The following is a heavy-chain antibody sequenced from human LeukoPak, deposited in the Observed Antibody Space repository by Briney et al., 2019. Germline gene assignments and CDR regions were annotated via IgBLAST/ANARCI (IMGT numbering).Heavy chain of an antibody. CDR1: GGTFSSYA. V-gene: IGHV1-69*04. J-gene: IGHJ5*02. CDR2: IIPILGIA. D-gene: IGHD4-17*01. Sequence: GASVKVSCKASGGTFSSYAISWVRQAPGQGLEWMGRIIPILGIANYAQKFQGRVTTTADKSTSTAYMELSSLRSEDTAVYYCARDHDYGDYDWFDPWGQGTLVTVSS. CDR3: ARDHDYGDYDWFDP.